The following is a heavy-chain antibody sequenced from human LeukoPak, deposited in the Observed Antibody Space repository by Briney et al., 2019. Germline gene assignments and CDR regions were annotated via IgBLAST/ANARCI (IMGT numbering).Heavy chain of an antibody. Sequence: PGGSLRLSCAASGFTFSSYGMRWVRQAPGKGLEWVSAISGSGGTTFYADSVKGRFTISRDNSKNTLYLQMNSLRAEDTAVYYCAKARSVEMATPMDYWGQGTLVTVSS. D-gene: IGHD5-24*01. CDR3: AKARSVEMATPMDY. CDR1: GFTFSSYG. V-gene: IGHV3-23*01. CDR2: ISGSGGTT. J-gene: IGHJ4*02.